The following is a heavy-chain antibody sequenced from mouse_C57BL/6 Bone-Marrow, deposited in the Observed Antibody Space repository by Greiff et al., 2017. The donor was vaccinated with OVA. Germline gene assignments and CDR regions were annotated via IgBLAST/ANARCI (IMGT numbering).Heavy chain of an antibody. CDR2: ISSGGVYI. Sequence: EVKLVESGVGLVKPGGSLKFSCAASGFTFSSYAMSWVSQTPEKRLEWVAYISSGGVYIYSAHTVKGRSTFSRDHARNTRYLQMSSLKAEDTAMYYCTRAPYDYDTAWCADWGPGTLVTVSA. CDR1: GFTFSSYA. D-gene: IGHD2-4*01. J-gene: IGHJ3*01. V-gene: IGHV5-9-1*02. CDR3: TRAPYDYDTAWCAD.